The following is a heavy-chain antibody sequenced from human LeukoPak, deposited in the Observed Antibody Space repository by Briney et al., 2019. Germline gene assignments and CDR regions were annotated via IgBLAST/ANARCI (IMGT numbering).Heavy chain of an antibody. CDR2: IYYSGST. J-gene: IGHJ4*02. CDR3: AKDFDASTSSVLE. D-gene: IGHD6-6*01. V-gene: IGHV4-39*07. CDR1: GGSISTTYYS. Sequence: PSETLSLTCTVSGGSISTTYYSWNWIRQSPGKGLEWIGNIYYSGSTNYSPSLKGRVTISLDTSKKQFSPKLSSVTAADTAVYYCAKDFDASTSSVLEWGQGTLVTVSS.